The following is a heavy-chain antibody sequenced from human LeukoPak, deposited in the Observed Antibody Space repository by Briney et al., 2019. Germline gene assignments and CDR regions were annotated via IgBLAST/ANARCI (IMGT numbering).Heavy chain of an antibody. CDR2: ISSSSDYI. CDR1: GFTFSSYN. D-gene: IGHD6-13*01. CDR3: ARGSSSSWRHSTFYYYYGMDV. Sequence: GGSLRLSCAASGFTFSSYNINWVRQAPGKGLEWVSSISSSSDYIYYADSVKGRFTISRDNAKNSLYLQMNSLRAEDTAVYYCARGSSSSWRHSTFYYYYGMDVWGQGTTVTVSS. V-gene: IGHV3-21*04. J-gene: IGHJ6*02.